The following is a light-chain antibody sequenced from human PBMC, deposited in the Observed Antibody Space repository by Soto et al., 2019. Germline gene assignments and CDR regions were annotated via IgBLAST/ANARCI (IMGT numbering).Light chain of an antibody. CDR1: QSVSSTY. V-gene: IGKV3-20*01. CDR3: QVYETSPGYT. CDR2: GTS. Sequence: EIVLTQSPGTLSLSPGERATLSCRASQSVSSTYLAWYQQKPGQAPRLLMYGTSSRATGIPDRFSGSGSGTDFTLTISRLESEDFAVYYCQVYETSPGYTFGQGTKLEIK. J-gene: IGKJ2*01.